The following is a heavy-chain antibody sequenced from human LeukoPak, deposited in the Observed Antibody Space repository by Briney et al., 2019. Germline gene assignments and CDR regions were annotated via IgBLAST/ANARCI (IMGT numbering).Heavy chain of an antibody. CDR2: ISSSSSTI. CDR3: ARVLETDCRGGSCYPGLDY. Sequence: GGSLRLSCAASGFTFSSYSMNWVRQAPGKGLEWVSYISSSSSTIYYADSVKGRFTISRDNAQNSLYLQMNSLRVEDTAVYYCARVLETDCRGGSCYPGLDYWGQGTLVTVSS. J-gene: IGHJ4*02. CDR1: GFTFSSYS. D-gene: IGHD2-15*01. V-gene: IGHV3-48*04.